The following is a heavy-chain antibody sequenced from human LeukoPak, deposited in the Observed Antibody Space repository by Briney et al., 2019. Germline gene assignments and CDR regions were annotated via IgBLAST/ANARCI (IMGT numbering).Heavy chain of an antibody. Sequence: PLETLSLTCAVYGGSFSGYYWSWIRQPPGKGLEWIGEINHSGSTNYNPPLKSRVTISVDTSKNQFSLKLSSVTAADTAVYYCARGGRWLQFRDWGQGTLVTVSS. CDR3: ARGGRWLQFRD. CDR1: GGSFSGYY. J-gene: IGHJ4*02. CDR2: INHSGST. D-gene: IGHD5-24*01. V-gene: IGHV4-34*01.